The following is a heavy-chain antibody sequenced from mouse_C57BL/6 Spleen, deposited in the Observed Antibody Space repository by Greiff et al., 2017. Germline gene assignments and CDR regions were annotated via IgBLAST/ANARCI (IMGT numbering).Heavy chain of an antibody. J-gene: IGHJ2*01. CDR3: ARSDNGRGVYFDD. CDR1: GFNIKDYY. V-gene: IGHV14-2*01. Sequence: EVQLQQSGAELVKPGASVKLSCTASGFNIKDYYMHWVKQRTEQGLEWIGRIDPGDGATKCAPKLQGKATIPADTSSNTAYLQLSSLTSQDTAVYYCARSDNGRGVYFDDWGKGTTLTVSS. CDR2: IDPGDGAT. D-gene: IGHD1-1*01.